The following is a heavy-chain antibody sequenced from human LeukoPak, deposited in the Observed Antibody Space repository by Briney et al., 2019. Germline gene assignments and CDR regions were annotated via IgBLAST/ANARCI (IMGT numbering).Heavy chain of an antibody. CDR3: ERAGGGYCFSTSCSGDWFDP. V-gene: IGHV4-4*07. CDR2: IYTSGST. CDR1: GDSIRTDS. J-gene: IGHJ5*02. D-gene: IGHD2-2*01. Sequence: SETLSLTCTVSGDSIRTDSWVWLPHPAEKGLGCFGHIYTSGSTNHNPSLKSQVSMAVDTSKNQFSLKLNSVTAADTAVYYCERAGGGYCFSTSCSGDWFDPWGQGTLVTVSS.